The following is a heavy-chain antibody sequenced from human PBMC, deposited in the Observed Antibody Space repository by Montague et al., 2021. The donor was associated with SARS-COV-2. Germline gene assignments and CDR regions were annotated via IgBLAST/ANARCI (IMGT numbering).Heavy chain of an antibody. D-gene: IGHD1-1*01. CDR2: ISYSGIT. V-gene: IGHV4-31*03. J-gene: IGHJ5*02. CDR1: GVSISSEDYY. Sequence: TLSLTCTVSGVSISSEDYYWSWIRQLPGRGLEWIGHISYSGITFYNPSLESRVTISLDSSMSQFSLKLSSVTAADTAVYYCPRGHASGWNVGWFDPWGQGTLVTVSS. CDR3: PRGHASGWNVGWFDP.